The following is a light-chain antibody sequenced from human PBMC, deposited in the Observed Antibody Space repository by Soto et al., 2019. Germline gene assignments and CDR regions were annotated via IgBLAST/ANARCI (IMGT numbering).Light chain of an antibody. CDR1: QGNSNY. CDR3: HQYNSDPRT. Sequence: DIQMTKCPSSLSASVGYRVTLTCRASQGNSNYLAWFQQKLGKAPKSLFYAASSLQSGVPSKFSGSCSGTDFTLTISSLQPEDFSAYYCHQYNSDPRTFVQGPKVDIK. CDR2: AAS. V-gene: IGKV1-16*02. J-gene: IGKJ1*01.